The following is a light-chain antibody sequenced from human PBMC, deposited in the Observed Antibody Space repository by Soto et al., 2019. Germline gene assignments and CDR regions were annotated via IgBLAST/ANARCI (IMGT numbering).Light chain of an antibody. Sequence: EIVMTQSPATLSVSPGERATLSCRASQSVSSKLAWYQQKPGQAPRLLIYGASTRATGIPARFSGSGSGTDFPLTITSLQSEDFAVYYCQQYNNWPPEYTFGQGTKLEIK. CDR1: QSVSSK. V-gene: IGKV3-15*01. J-gene: IGKJ2*01. CDR3: QQYNNWPPEYT. CDR2: GAS.